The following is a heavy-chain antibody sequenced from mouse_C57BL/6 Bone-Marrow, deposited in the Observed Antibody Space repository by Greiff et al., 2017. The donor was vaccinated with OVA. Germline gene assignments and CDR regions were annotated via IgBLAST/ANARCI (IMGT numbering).Heavy chain of an antibody. Sequence: EVMLVESGGGLVKPGGSLKLSCAASGFTFSDYGMHWVRQAPEKGLEWVAYISSGSSTTNYADKVKGRFTISRDNAKNTLFLQMTSLRSEDTAMYYCASISTDFDYWGQGTTLTVSS. CDR1: GFTFSDYG. CDR3: ASISTDFDY. J-gene: IGHJ2*01. D-gene: IGHD1-1*01. V-gene: IGHV5-17*01. CDR2: ISSGSSTT.